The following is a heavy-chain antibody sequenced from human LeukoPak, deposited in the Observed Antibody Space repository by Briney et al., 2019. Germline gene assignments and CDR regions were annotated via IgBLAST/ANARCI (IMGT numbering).Heavy chain of an antibody. D-gene: IGHD6-25*01. CDR3: AKVPAAPWTYYYYYMDV. CDR2: ISGSGGST. J-gene: IGHJ6*03. Sequence: GSLRLSCAASGFTFSSYAMSWVRQAPGKGLEWVSAISGSGGSTYYADSVKGRFTISRDNSKNTLYLQMNSLRAEDTAVYYCAKVPAAPWTYYYYYMDVWGKGTTVTVSS. V-gene: IGHV3-23*01. CDR1: GFTFSSYA.